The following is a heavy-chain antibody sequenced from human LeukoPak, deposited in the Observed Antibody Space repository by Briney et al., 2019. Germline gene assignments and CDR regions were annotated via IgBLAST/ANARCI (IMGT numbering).Heavy chain of an antibody. Sequence: SETLSLTCTVPGGSINSHFWSWIRQPPGKGLEWIGYMYYSGKTDYNPSLKSRVAISVDMSKNQFSLKLSSVTAADTAVYYCASVIRITIFGVVTSYYFDYWGQGTLVTVSS. CDR3: ASVIRITIFGVVTSYYFDY. CDR2: MYYSGKT. D-gene: IGHD3-3*01. J-gene: IGHJ4*02. V-gene: IGHV4-59*11. CDR1: GGSINSHF.